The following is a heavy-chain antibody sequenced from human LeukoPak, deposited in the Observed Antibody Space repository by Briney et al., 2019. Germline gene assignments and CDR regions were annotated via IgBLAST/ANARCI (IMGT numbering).Heavy chain of an antibody. CDR2: IYPGDSDT. CDR3: ARQGIYDSSGYYYVGYDYFDY. D-gene: IGHD3-22*01. Sequence: GESLKISCKGSGYSFTSYWIGWVRQMPGKGLEWMGIIYPGDSDTRYSPSFRGQVTISADKSISTAYLQWSSLKASDTAMYYCARQGIYDSSGYYYVGYDYFDYWGQGTLVTVSS. CDR1: GYSFTSYW. J-gene: IGHJ4*02. V-gene: IGHV5-51*01.